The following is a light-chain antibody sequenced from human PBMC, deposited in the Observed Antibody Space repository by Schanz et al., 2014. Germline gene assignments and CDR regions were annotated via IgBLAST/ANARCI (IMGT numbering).Light chain of an antibody. CDR1: QSIGTW. Sequence: DIQLTQSPSSLSASIGDRVTITCRASQSIGTWLAWYQQKPGKVPNLLIYKASTLESGVPSRFSGSGSGTEFTLTISSLQPEDFATYYCQQSYSTLLTFGGGTKVGIK. J-gene: IGKJ4*01. CDR3: QQSYSTLLT. CDR2: KAS. V-gene: IGKV1-5*03.